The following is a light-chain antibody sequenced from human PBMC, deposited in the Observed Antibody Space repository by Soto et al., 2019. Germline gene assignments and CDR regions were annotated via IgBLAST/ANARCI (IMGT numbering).Light chain of an antibody. J-gene: IGKJ1*01. CDR2: GAS. CDR3: QQYNNWPPWT. Sequence: TQSPATLSLSPGEGATLSCRASQSVSSNLAWYQQKPGQAPRLLIYGASTRATGIPARFSGSGSGTEFTLTISSLQSEDFAVYYCQQYNNWPPWTFAQGTK. CDR1: QSVSSN. V-gene: IGKV3-15*01.